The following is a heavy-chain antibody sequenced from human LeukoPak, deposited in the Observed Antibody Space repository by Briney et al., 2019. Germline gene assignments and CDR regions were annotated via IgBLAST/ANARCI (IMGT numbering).Heavy chain of an antibody. D-gene: IGHD3-10*01. V-gene: IGHV1-2*02. Sequence: ASVKVSCKASGYTFTGYYMHWVRQAPGRGLEWMGWINPNSGGTNYAQKFQGRVTMTRDTSISTAYMELSRLRSDDTAVYYCARDSLLVRGVDYWGQGTLVTVSS. CDR2: INPNSGGT. CDR3: ARDSLLVRGVDY. J-gene: IGHJ4*02. CDR1: GYTFTGYY.